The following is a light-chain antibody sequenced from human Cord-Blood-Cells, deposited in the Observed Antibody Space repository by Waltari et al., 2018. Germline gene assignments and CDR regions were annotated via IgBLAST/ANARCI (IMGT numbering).Light chain of an antibody. J-gene: IGKJ1*01. Sequence: DIQTTQSPSSLSASVVDRLTITSRASQSISSYLNWYQQKPGKAPKLLIYAASSLQSGVPSRFSGSVSGTDFTLTISSLQPEDFATYYCQQSYSTPQTFGQGTKVEIK. V-gene: IGKV1-39*01. CDR3: QQSYSTPQT. CDR1: QSISSY. CDR2: AAS.